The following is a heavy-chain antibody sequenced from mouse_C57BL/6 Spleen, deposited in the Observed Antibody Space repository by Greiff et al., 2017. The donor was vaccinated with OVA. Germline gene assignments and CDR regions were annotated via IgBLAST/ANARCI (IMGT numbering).Heavy chain of an antibody. V-gene: IGHV5-12*01. Sequence: EVMLVESGGGLVQPGGSLKLSCAASGFTFSDYYMYWVRQTPEKRLEWVAYISNGGGSTYYPDTVKGRFTISRDNAKNTLYLQMSRLKSEDTAMYYCARRFYDGYLDYWGQGTTLTVSS. CDR2: ISNGGGST. D-gene: IGHD2-3*01. CDR3: ARRFYDGYLDY. J-gene: IGHJ2*01. CDR1: GFTFSDYY.